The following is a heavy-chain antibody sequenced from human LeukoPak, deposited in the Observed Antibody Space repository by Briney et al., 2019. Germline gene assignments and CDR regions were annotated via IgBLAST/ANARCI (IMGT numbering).Heavy chain of an antibody. CDR3: ARGHHYYGSGSYYFD. V-gene: IGHV1-69*01. Sequence: SVKVSCKTSEATLSNHAFIWVRQAPGQGLEWMGGIIPVIGSTSYAQNFHDRVTITADESTGTTYMELNSLTAEDTAVFFCARGHHYYGSGSYYFDWGQGTLVTVSS. J-gene: IGHJ4*02. D-gene: IGHD3-10*01. CDR1: EATLSNHA. CDR2: IIPVIGST.